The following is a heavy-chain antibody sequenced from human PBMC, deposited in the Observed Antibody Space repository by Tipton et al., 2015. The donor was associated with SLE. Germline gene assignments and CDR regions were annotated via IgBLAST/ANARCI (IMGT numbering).Heavy chain of an antibody. V-gene: IGHV1-46*01. D-gene: IGHD6-19*01. CDR3: ARVKAGLTFDGVDG. J-gene: IGHJ3*01. CDR1: GYTFTSYY. CDR2: VNPSGGST. Sequence: PLVPSGAAVKKPGASVKVSCTASGYTFTSYYIHWVRHAPGQGLAWMGLVNPSGGSTSYGQKFQGRVTMTRDTSTSTVYMDLSSLRSEDTAVYYCARVKAGLTFDGVDGRGQGTKVTVSS.